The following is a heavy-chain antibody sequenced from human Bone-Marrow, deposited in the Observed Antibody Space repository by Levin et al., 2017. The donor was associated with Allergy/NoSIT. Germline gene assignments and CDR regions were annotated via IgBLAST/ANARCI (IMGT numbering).Heavy chain of an antibody. J-gene: IGHJ4*02. V-gene: IGHV4-39*01. Sequence: PSETLSLTCTVSGGSVISDNSYRGWIRQPPGKGLEWIASFYNSGITYYNPSLRSRVTISVDTSKNQFSLNLNSVTAADTSIYYCVIFAGHCGPGILVTVSS. CDR1: GGSVISDNSY. D-gene: IGHD3-3*01. CDR3: VIFAGH. CDR2: FYNSGIT.